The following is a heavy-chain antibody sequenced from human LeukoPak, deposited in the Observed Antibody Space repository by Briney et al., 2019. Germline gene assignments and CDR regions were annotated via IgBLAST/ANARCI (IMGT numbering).Heavy chain of an antibody. CDR1: GYTFTDYF. Sequence: ASVRVSCKASGYTFTDYFMHWVRQAPGQGLEWMGWINPNSGVTKYAQIFQGRVTLTRDTSINTAYMELSRLRSDDTAVFYCAAFNPYDSSVRTFDLWGQGTMVTVSS. CDR2: INPNSGVT. D-gene: IGHD3-22*01. CDR3: AAFNPYDSSVRTFDL. V-gene: IGHV1-2*02. J-gene: IGHJ3*01.